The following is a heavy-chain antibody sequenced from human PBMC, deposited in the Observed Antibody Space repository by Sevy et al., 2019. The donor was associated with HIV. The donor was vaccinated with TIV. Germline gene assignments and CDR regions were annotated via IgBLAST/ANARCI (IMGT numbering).Heavy chain of an antibody. Sequence: GGSLRLSCAASGFTFSSYWMSWVRQAPGKGLEWVANIKQDGSEKYYVDSVKGRFTISRDNAKNSLYLQRNSLRAEDTAVYYCARDGYYGSGSYYDYWGQGTLVTVSS. J-gene: IGHJ4*02. D-gene: IGHD3-10*01. CDR2: IKQDGSEK. CDR1: GFTFSSYW. CDR3: ARDGYYGSGSYYDY. V-gene: IGHV3-7*01.